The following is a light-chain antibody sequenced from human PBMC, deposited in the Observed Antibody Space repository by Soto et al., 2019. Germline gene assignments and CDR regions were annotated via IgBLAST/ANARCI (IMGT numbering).Light chain of an antibody. CDR2: DAS. V-gene: IGKV1-39*01. CDR3: QPSYTTPYT. J-gene: IGKJ2*01. Sequence: DIQMNQSTSSLSASVGDRVTITCRASQGISTYLVWYQQRQGRAPTLLIYDASSLLSGVPSRFSGSGSGTDFTLTISSLQPESFATYCCQPSYTTPYTFGHGTQLQTK. CDR1: QGISTY.